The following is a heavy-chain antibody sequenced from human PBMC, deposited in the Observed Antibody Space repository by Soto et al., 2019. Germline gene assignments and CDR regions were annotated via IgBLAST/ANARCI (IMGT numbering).Heavy chain of an antibody. CDR1: GFTFSSYW. CDR3: ARGYSSSPNWFDP. J-gene: IGHJ5*02. Sequence: GGSLRLSCAASGFTFSSYWMRWVLHAPGKGLEWVANIKLDGSAKYYVDSVKGRFTISRDNAKNSLYLQMNSLRAEDTAVYYCARGYSSSPNWFDPWGQGTLVTVSS. D-gene: IGHD6-6*01. CDR2: IKLDGSAK. V-gene: IGHV3-7*03.